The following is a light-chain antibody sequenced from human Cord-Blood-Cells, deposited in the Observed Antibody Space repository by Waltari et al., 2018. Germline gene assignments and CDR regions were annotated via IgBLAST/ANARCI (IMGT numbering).Light chain of an antibody. CDR1: QSVSSN. Sequence: EIVMTQSPATLSVSPGERATLSCRSSQSVSSNLAWYQQKPGQAPRLLIYGASTRATGIPARFSGSGSGTEFALTIRSLQSEDFAVYYCQEYNNWPPLPFGGGTKVAIK. CDR2: GAS. J-gene: IGKJ4*01. CDR3: QEYNNWPPLP. V-gene: IGKV3-15*01.